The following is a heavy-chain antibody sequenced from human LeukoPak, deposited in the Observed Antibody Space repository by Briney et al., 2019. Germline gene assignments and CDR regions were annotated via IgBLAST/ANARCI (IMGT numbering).Heavy chain of an antibody. D-gene: IGHD1-26*01. CDR1: GFTFSSYG. CDR3: AREPEISGRPGDY. J-gene: IGHJ4*02. Sequence: QPGRSLRLSCAASGFTFSSYGMHWVRQAPGKGLEWVAVIWYDGSNKYYADSVKGRFTISRDNSKNTLYLQMNSLRAEDTAVYYCAREPEISGRPGDYWGQGTLVTVSS. V-gene: IGHV3-33*01. CDR2: IWYDGSNK.